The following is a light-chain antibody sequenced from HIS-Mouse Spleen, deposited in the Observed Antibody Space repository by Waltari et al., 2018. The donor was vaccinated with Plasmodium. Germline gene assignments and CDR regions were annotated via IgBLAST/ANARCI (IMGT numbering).Light chain of an antibody. CDR2: ASS. CDR1: QGISNY. Sequence: DIQMTQSPSALSASVGDRVNINCRASQGISNYLAWFQQTPGKVPKRLIYASSSLQSGVPSRFSGSGSGTEFTLTISSLQPEDFATYYCLQHNSYPMYTFGQGTKLEIK. V-gene: IGKV1-17*03. CDR3: LQHNSYPMYT. J-gene: IGKJ2*01.